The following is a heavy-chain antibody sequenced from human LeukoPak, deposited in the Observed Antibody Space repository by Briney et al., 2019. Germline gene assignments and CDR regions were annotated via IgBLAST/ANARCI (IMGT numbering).Heavy chain of an antibody. CDR2: INHSGST. CDR3: ARVDEPIAAIDY. CDR1: GGSFSGYY. Sequence: SETLSLTCAVYGGSFSGYYWSWIRQPPGKGLEWIGEINHSGSTNYNPSLKSRVTISVDTSKNQFSLKLSSVTAADTAVYYCARVDEPIAAIDYWGQGTLVTVSS. D-gene: IGHD6-13*01. V-gene: IGHV4-34*01. J-gene: IGHJ4*02.